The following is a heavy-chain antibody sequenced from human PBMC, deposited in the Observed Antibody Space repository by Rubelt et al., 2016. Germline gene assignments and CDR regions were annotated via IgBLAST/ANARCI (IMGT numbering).Heavy chain of an antibody. CDR3: ARARDHYDHSSCYVDY. CDR2: FYYSGST. J-gene: IGHJ4*02. V-gene: IGHV4-59*01. CDR1: GGSISSYY. Sequence: QVQLQESGPGLVKPSETLSLTCTVSGGSISSYYWSWIRQPPGKGLEWIGYFYYSGSTQYNPSLNGRFTFPVDPSMILVSLWLSSVPAADTSVYYCARARDHYDHSSCYVDYWGQGTRVTVSS. D-gene: IGHD3-22*01.